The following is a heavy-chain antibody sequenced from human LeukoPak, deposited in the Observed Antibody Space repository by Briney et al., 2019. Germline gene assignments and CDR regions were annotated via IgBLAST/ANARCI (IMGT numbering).Heavy chain of an antibody. CDR1: GFTFSSYA. CDR2: ISYDGSNK. D-gene: IGHD2/OR15-2a*01. CDR3: ARGRGSSHFPFDY. J-gene: IGHJ4*02. V-gene: IGHV3-30-3*01. Sequence: GGSLRLSCAASGFTFSSYAMHWVRQAPGKGLEWVAVISYDGSNKYYADSVKGRFTISRDNSKNTLYLQMNSLRAEDTAVYYCARGRGSSHFPFDYWGQGTLVTVSS.